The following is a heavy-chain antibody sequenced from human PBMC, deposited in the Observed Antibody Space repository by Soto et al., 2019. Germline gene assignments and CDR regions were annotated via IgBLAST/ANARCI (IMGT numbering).Heavy chain of an antibody. J-gene: IGHJ6*03. CDR3: ARRARPDFYYMDV. Sequence: EVQLAESGGGLAQPGGSLRLSCAASGFTLSGYAMDWVRQAPGKGLEYVSGMSSNGVGTYYANSVQGRFTISRDNSKNKVYLQMGSLRTEDMAVYYCARRARPDFYYMDVWGKGTTVTVSS. CDR1: GFTLSGYA. CDR2: MSSNGVGT. D-gene: IGHD6-6*01. V-gene: IGHV3-64*01.